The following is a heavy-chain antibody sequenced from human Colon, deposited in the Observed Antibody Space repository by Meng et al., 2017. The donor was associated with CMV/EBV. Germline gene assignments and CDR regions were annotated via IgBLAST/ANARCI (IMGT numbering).Heavy chain of an antibody. CDR1: GFTFSSYW. V-gene: IGHV3-74*01. J-gene: IGHJ3*02. D-gene: IGHD3-10*01. Sequence: GGSLRLSCAASGFTFSSYWMHWVRQTPGKGLVWVSRISSDGSNTRYADSVKGRFTISRDNAKSTLCLQMNSLRAEDTAVYYCARDRGYYGSGSYVTGRGAFDIWGQGTTVTVSS. CDR2: ISSDGSNT. CDR3: ARDRGYYGSGSYVTGRGAFDI.